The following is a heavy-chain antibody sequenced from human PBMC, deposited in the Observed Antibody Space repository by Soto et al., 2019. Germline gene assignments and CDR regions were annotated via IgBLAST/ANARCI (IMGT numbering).Heavy chain of an antibody. CDR2: ISYDGSNK. V-gene: IGHV3-30*18. J-gene: IGHJ4*02. CDR3: AKDRCSSTSCYHFDY. Sequence: PGGSLRLSCAASGFTFSSYGMHWVRQAPGKGLEWVAVISYDGSNKYYAGSVKGRFTISRDNSKNTLYLQMNSLRAEDTAVYYCAKDRCSSTSCYHFDYWGQGTLVTVS. D-gene: IGHD2-2*01. CDR1: GFTFSSYG.